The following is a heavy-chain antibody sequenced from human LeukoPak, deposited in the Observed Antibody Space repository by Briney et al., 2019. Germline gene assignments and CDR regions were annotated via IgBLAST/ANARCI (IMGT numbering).Heavy chain of an antibody. Sequence: GASVKVSCKVSGYTLTELSMHWVRQAPGKGLEWMGGFDPEDGETIYAQKFQGRDTMTEDTSTDTAYMELSSLRSEDTAVYYCATAFWDPGYSYGFFDYWGQGTLVTVSS. J-gene: IGHJ4*02. V-gene: IGHV1-24*01. CDR1: GYTLTELS. CDR3: ATAFWDPGYSYGFFDY. CDR2: FDPEDGET. D-gene: IGHD5-18*01.